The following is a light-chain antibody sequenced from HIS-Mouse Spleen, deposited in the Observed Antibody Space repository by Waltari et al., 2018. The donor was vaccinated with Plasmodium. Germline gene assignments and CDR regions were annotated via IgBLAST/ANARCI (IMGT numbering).Light chain of an antibody. Sequence: EIVFTQSPATLSLSPGARATLSCRASQSVSSYLAWYQQNPGQSPRLLLYDASNRATGIPARFSGSGSGTDFTLTISSLEPEDFAVYYCQQRSNWPLTFGGGTKVEIK. CDR3: QQRSNWPLT. CDR2: DAS. J-gene: IGKJ4*01. V-gene: IGKV3-11*01. CDR1: QSVSSY.